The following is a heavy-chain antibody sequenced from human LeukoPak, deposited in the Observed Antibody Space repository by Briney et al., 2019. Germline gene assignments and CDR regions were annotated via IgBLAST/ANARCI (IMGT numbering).Heavy chain of an antibody. CDR1: GYTFTSYG. CDR3: ARRYISTIFGVVIYYVDY. D-gene: IGHD3-3*01. Sequence: ASVKVSCKASGYTFTSYGITWVRQAPGEGLEWMGWISTYNDNTNYAQKLQGRVTMTTDTSTSTAYMELRSLRSDDTAVYYCARRYISTIFGVVIYYVDYWGQGTLVTVSS. J-gene: IGHJ4*02. V-gene: IGHV1-18*01. CDR2: ISTYNDNT.